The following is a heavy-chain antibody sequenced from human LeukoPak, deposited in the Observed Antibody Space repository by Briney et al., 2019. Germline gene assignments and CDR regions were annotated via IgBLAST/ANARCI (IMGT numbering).Heavy chain of an antibody. CDR3: ARDNWNYVDYYFYMDV. Sequence: PSETLSLTCTVSGGSISSGGYYWSWIRQPPGKGLEWIGYIYHSGSTYYNPSLKSRVTISVDTSKNQFSLKLISVTAADTAVYYCARDNWNYVDYYFYMDVWGKGTTVTVS. V-gene: IGHV4-30-2*01. J-gene: IGHJ6*03. CDR1: GGSISSGGYY. D-gene: IGHD1-7*01. CDR2: IYHSGST.